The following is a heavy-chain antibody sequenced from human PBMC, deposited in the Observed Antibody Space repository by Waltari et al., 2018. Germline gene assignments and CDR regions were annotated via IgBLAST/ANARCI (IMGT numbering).Heavy chain of an antibody. J-gene: IGHJ4*02. D-gene: IGHD3-22*01. V-gene: IGHV3-21*01. CDR1: GFLCSSYN. Sequence: VQLVESGGGLVKSGGSLRLSCEASGFLCSSYNMNWVRQAPGKGLEWVSSITRDGFSIYYADSVKGRFTVSRDNAKNSLYVQMNNLGAEDTAVYYCAREYYYDGSTYDQWGQGTLVTVSS. CDR3: AREYYYDGSTYDQ. CDR2: ITRDGFSI.